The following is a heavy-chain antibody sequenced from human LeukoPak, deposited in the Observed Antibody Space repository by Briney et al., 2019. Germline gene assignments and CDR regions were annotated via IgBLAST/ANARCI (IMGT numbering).Heavy chain of an antibody. CDR2: IYYSGST. V-gene: IGHV4-59*01. CDR3: ARGLLSGTYSYYYYMDV. Sequence: SETLSLTCTVSGGSISSYYWSWIRQPPGKGLEWIGYIYYSGSTNYNPSLKSRVTISVDTSKNQFSLKLSSVTAADTAVYHCARGLLSGTYSYYYYMDVWGNGTTVTVSS. CDR1: GGSISSYY. D-gene: IGHD1-26*01. J-gene: IGHJ6*03.